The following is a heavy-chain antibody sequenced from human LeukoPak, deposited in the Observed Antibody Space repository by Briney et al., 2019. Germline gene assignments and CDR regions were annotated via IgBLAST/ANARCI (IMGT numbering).Heavy chain of an antibody. D-gene: IGHD6-13*01. CDR3: AKNIAAADSSGYYYYYMDV. Sequence: PGGSLRLSCAASGFTFSNYGMHWVRQAPGKGLEWVTFIRYDGTNKYYADSVKGRFTISRDNSKNMLYLQMNSLRAEDTAVYYCAKNIAAADSSGYYYYYMDVWGKGTTVTVSS. J-gene: IGHJ6*03. V-gene: IGHV3-30*02. CDR2: IRYDGTNK. CDR1: GFTFSNYG.